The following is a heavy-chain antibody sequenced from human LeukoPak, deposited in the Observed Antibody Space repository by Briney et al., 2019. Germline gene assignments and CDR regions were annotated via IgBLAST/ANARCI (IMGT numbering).Heavy chain of an antibody. CDR2: ISSSSSYI. J-gene: IGHJ4*02. D-gene: IGHD3-16*02. V-gene: IGHV3-21*01. CDR1: GFTFGDYA. CDR3: ARDYVWGSYRYPYYFDY. Sequence: PGRSLRLSCTASGFTFGDYAMSWVRQAPGKGLEWVSSISSSSSYIYYADSVKGRFTISRDNAKNSLYLQMNSLRAEDTAVYYCARDYVWGSYRYPYYFDYWGQGTLVTVSS.